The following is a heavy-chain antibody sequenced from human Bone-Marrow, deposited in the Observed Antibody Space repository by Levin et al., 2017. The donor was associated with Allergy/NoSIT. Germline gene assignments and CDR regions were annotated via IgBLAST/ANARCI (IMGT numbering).Heavy chain of an antibody. CDR3: ARGYSSGWEY. CDR1: GFTFSSYN. D-gene: IGHD6-19*01. CDR2: ISSSSSYL. J-gene: IGHJ4*02. Sequence: GESLKISCAASGFTFSSYNMNWVRQAPGNGLEWVSSISSSSSYLYYADSVKGRFTISRDNAKSSLYLQMSSLRAEDTAVYYCARGYSSGWEYWGQGTLVTVSS. V-gene: IGHV3-21*01.